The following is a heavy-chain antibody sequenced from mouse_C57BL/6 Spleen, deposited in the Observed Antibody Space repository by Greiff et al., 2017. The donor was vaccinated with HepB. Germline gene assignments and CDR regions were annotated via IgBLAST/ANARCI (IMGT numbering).Heavy chain of an antibody. D-gene: IGHD2-1*01. CDR2: IRNKANGYTT. J-gene: IGHJ4*01. CDR1: GFTFTDYY. Sequence: EVHLVESGGGLVQPGGSLSLSCAASGFTFTDYYMSWVRQPPGKALEWLGFIRNKANGYTTEYSASVKGRFTISRDNSQSILYLQMNALRAEDSATYYCARYSSGNYHYYAMDYWGQGTSVTVSS. CDR3: ARYSSGNYHYYAMDY. V-gene: IGHV7-3*01.